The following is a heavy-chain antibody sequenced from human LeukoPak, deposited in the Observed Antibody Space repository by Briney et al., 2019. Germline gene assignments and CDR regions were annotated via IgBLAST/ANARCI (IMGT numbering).Heavy chain of an antibody. CDR3: ARVGIVVVPAAMEDYYYYMDV. CDR1: GGPFSSYA. V-gene: IGHV1-69*01. J-gene: IGHJ6*03. D-gene: IGHD2-2*03. Sequence: SVKVSCKASGGPFSSYAISWVRQAPAQGLEWMGGIIPIFGTANYAKKFQGRVTITADESTSTAYIELSSLRSEDTAVYYCARVGIVVVPAAMEDYYYYMDVWGKGTTVTASS. CDR2: IIPIFGTA.